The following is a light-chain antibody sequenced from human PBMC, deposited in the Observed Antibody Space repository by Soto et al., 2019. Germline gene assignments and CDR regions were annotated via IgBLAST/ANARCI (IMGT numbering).Light chain of an antibody. CDR3: QQRSNWPLT. V-gene: IGKV3-11*01. Sequence: EIVLTQSPATLSLSPGERDTLSCRASQSVNTYLAWYQQRPGQAPRLLMYDASNRATGIPARFSGRGSGTDFTLTIDSLEPEDFAVYYCQQRSNWPLTFGGGTKVEIK. J-gene: IGKJ4*01. CDR2: DAS. CDR1: QSVNTY.